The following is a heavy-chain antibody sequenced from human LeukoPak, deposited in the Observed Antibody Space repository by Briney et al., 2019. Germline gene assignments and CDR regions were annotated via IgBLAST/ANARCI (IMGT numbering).Heavy chain of an antibody. CDR1: GFTFSRHG. J-gene: IGHJ4*02. D-gene: IGHD3-10*01. CDR2: IWYDATEK. CDR3: ARGSGLVVRGDNFDY. Sequence: PGGSLRPSCAASGFTFSRHGMHWVRQAPGKGLEWVAVIWYDATEKFYVDSVKGRFTVSRDNSKNTLYLQMNSLRTEDTAVYYCARGSGLVVRGDNFDYWGQGTLVTVSS. V-gene: IGHV3-33*01.